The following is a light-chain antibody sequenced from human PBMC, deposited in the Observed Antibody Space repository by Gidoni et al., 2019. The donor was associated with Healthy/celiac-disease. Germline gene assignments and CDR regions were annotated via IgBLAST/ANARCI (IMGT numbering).Light chain of an antibody. V-gene: IGKV3-11*01. CDR3: QQSNNRPYT. CDR1: QSVSSY. J-gene: IGKJ2*01. Sequence: EIVLTQSPATLSLSRGERAPLSCRASQSVSSYLAWYQQKPGKARRLLIYDASSSATDFTLTISSLEPEDFAVYYCQQSNNRPYTFGQGTKLEIK. CDR2: DAS.